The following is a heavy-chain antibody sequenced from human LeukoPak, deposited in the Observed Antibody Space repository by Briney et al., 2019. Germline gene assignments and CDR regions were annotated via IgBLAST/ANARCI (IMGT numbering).Heavy chain of an antibody. V-gene: IGHV6-1*01. J-gene: IGHJ6*02. CDR3: AREGYVGNSPQDYYYGMDV. CDR2: TYYRSKWYN. CDR1: GDSVSSNSAA. D-gene: IGHD4-23*01. Sequence: SQTLSLTCAISGDSVSSNSAAWNWIRQSPSRGLEWLGRTYYRSKWYNDYAVSVKSQITINPDTSKNQFSLQLNSVTPEDTAVYYCAREGYVGNSPQDYYYGMDVWGQGTTVTVSS.